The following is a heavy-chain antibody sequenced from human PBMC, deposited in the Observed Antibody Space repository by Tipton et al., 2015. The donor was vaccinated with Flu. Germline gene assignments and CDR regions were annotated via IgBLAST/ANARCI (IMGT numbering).Heavy chain of an antibody. V-gene: IGHV3-48*03. CDR3: ARVNYYDSSGYLFYYGMDV. D-gene: IGHD3-22*01. CDR1: GFTFSSYE. CDR2: ISSSGSTI. Sequence: SLRLSCAASGFTFSSYEMNWVRQAPGKGLEWVSYISSSGSTIYYADSVKGRFTISRDNAKNSLYLQMNSLRAEDTAVYYCARVNYYDSSGYLFYYGMDVWGQGTTVTVSS. J-gene: IGHJ6*02.